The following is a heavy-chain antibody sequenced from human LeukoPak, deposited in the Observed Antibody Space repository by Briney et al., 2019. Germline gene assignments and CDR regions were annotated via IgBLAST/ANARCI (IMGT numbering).Heavy chain of an antibody. Sequence: PGESLKISCKGSGYSFTSYWIGWVRQMPGKGLEWIEIIYPGDSDTRYSPSFQGQVTFSADKSISTAYLQWTSLKASDTAMYYCARLGLVVNDYWGQGTLVTVSS. CDR2: IYPGDSDT. CDR3: ARLGLVVNDY. CDR1: GYSFTSYW. J-gene: IGHJ4*02. V-gene: IGHV5-51*01. D-gene: IGHD2-15*01.